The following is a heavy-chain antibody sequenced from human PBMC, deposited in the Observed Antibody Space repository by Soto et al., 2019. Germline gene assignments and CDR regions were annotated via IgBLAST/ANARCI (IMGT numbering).Heavy chain of an antibody. D-gene: IGHD1-20*01. Sequence: PSETLSLTCTVSGGSISSYYWSWIRQPAGKGLEWIGRIYTSGSTNYNPSLKSRVTMSVDTSKNQFSLKLSSVTAADTAVYYCARESRYHEDYYGMDVWGQGTTVTVSS. CDR3: ARESRYHEDYYGMDV. CDR1: GGSISSYY. CDR2: IYTSGST. J-gene: IGHJ6*02. V-gene: IGHV4-4*07.